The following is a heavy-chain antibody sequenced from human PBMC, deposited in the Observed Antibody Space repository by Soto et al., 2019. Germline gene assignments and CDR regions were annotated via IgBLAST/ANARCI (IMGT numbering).Heavy chain of an antibody. D-gene: IGHD4-17*01. Sequence: QVQLVESGGGVVQPGRSLRLSCAASGFTFSSYGMHWVRQAPGKGLEWVAVISYDGSNKYYADSVKGRFTISRDNSKNTLYLKMNSLRAEDTAVYYCAKLASTTVTPTGFDYWGQGTLVTVSS. V-gene: IGHV3-30*18. CDR2: ISYDGSNK. CDR1: GFTFSSYG. CDR3: AKLASTTVTPTGFDY. J-gene: IGHJ4*02.